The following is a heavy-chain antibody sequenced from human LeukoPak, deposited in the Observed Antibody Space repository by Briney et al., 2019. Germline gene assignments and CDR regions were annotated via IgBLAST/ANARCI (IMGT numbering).Heavy chain of an antibody. V-gene: IGHV3-30-3*01. CDR2: ISFDGSNK. CDR1: GFTFSTYA. D-gene: IGHD3-3*01. Sequence: GGSLRLSCVASGFTFSTYAVHWVRQAPGKGLEWVAVISFDGSNKYYTDSVKGRFTISRDNSKNTLYLQMNSLRSDDTAVYYCARDSTHTIFGVASHIPAGYWGQGTLVTVSS. CDR3: ARDSTHTIFGVASHIPAGY. J-gene: IGHJ4*02.